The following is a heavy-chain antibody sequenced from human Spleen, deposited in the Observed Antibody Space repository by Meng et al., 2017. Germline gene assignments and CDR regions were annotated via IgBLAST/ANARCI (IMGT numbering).Heavy chain of an antibody. CDR2: INAATGNT. Sequence: QVQLGHSGCGWKRPGASLKVSCKVSGNTFTSYSFHWVRQAPGPGLEWLGWINAATGNTQYSQKFQNRVTFSRDTSARTVYMELSSLRSEDSAVYYCARGYSSGWYDSWVQGTLVTVSS. CDR1: GNTFTSYS. V-gene: IGHV1-3*01. D-gene: IGHD6-19*01. CDR3: ARGYSSGWYDS. J-gene: IGHJ5*01.